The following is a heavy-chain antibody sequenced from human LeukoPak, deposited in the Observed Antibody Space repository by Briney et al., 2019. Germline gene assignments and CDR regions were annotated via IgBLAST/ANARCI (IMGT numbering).Heavy chain of an antibody. J-gene: IGHJ6*03. V-gene: IGHV4-61*02. CDR3: ATGYSSSRYPGGYYYYYMDV. CDR2: IYTSGST. Sequence: SETLSLTCTVSGGSISSSSYYWSWIRQPAGKGLEWIGRIYTSGSTNYNPSLKSRVTISVDTSKNQFSLKLSSVTAADTAVYYCATGYSSSRYPGGYYYYYMDVWGKGTTVTVSS. CDR1: GGSISSSSYY. D-gene: IGHD6-13*01.